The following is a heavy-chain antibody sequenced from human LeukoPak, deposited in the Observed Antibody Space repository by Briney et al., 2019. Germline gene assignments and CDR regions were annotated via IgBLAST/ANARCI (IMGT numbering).Heavy chain of an antibody. Sequence: GRSLRLSCAVSGFTFSSYGMHWVRQAPGKGLEWVAVIWYDGSNKYYADSVKGRFTISRDNSKNTLYLQMNSLRAEDTAVYYCAKDEGNTMVRGDLSWGQGTLVTVSS. CDR2: IWYDGSNK. J-gene: IGHJ4*02. CDR3: AKDEGNTMVRGDLS. CDR1: GFTFSSYG. V-gene: IGHV3-33*06. D-gene: IGHD3-10*01.